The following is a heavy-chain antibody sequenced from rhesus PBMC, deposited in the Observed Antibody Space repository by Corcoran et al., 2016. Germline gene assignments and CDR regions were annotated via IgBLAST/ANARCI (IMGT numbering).Heavy chain of an antibody. Sequence: QVTLKESGPALVKPTQTLPLTCTFSGFSINTNGMGAGWIRQPPGKALEWLALIYWDDDKYYSTSLTSRLTISKDTSKNQVVLTMTNMDPVDTATYYCARTVTTFFDYWGQGVLVTVSS. CDR3: ARTVTTFFDY. CDR2: IYWDDDK. J-gene: IGHJ4*01. V-gene: IGHV2-174*01. D-gene: IGHD4-23*01. CDR1: GFSINTNGMG.